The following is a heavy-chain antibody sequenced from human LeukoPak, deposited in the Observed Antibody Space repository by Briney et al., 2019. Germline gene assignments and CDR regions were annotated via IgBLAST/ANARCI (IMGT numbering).Heavy chain of an antibody. CDR3: AREDYYFDY. CDR2: IWYDGSNK. Sequence: GRCLRLSCAASGFTFSSYGMHWVRQAPGKGLEWEAAIWYDGSNKYYADSVKGRFTISRDNAKNSLYLQMNSLRAEDTAVYYCAREDYYFDYWGQGTLVTLSS. D-gene: IGHD3/OR15-3a*01. V-gene: IGHV3-33*01. CDR1: GFTFSSYG. J-gene: IGHJ4*02.